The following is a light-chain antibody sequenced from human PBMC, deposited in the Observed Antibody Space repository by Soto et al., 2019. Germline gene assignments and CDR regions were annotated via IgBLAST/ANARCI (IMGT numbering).Light chain of an antibody. CDR2: EVT. CDR3: SSHGGANNFYV. CDR1: SSDVGAYNY. J-gene: IGLJ1*01. V-gene: IGLV2-8*01. Sequence: QSVLTQPPSASGSPGEEVTISCTGTSSDVGAYNYVSWYQQHPGKVPKLIIYEVTKRPSGVPDRFSASKSGNTASLTVSGLQAEDEADYYCSSHGGANNFYVFGTGTKVTVL.